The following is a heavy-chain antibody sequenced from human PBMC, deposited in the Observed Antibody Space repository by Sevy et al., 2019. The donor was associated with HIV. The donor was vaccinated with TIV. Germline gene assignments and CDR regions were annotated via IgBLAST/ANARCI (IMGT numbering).Heavy chain of an antibody. V-gene: IGHV1-2*02. Sequence: ASVKVSCKASGYTFTGYYMHWVRHAPGQGLEWMGWINPNSGGTNYAQKFQGRVTMTRDTSISTAYMELSRLRSDDTAVYYCARLGVRWELLWWFDPWGQGTLVTVSS. CDR3: ARLGVRWELLWWFDP. D-gene: IGHD1-26*01. CDR1: GYTFTGYY. CDR2: INPNSGGT. J-gene: IGHJ5*02.